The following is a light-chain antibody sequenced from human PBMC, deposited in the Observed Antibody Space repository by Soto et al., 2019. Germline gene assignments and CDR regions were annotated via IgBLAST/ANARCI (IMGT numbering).Light chain of an antibody. CDR2: QAS. CDR3: QQYNSHSET. Sequence: IHLTHSPYTLCASSGDRFTITFRTSQSISSWLAWYQQKPGKAPKLLIHQASSLASGVPSRFSGGGSGTEFTLTINSLQADDFATYYCQQYNSHSETFGQGTKV. J-gene: IGKJ1*01. CDR1: QSISSW. V-gene: IGKV1-5*03.